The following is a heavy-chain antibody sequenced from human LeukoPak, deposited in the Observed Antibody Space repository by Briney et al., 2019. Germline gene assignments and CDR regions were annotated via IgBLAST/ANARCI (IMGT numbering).Heavy chain of an antibody. CDR2: INSDGSST. D-gene: IGHD6-6*01. V-gene: IGHV3-74*01. J-gene: IGHJ4*02. CDR3: ARDRSSDACDY. CDR1: GFTFSSYW. Sequence: PGGSLRLSCAASGFTFSSYWMHWVRQAPGKGLVWVSRINSDGSSTSHADSVKGRFTISSDNAKNTLYLQMNSLRAEDTAVYYCARDRSSDACDYWGQGTLVTVSS.